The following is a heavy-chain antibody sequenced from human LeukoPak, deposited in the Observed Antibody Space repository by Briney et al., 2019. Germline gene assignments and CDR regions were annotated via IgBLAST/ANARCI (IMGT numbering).Heavy chain of an antibody. Sequence: SETLSLTCAVYGGSFSGYYWSWIRQPPGKGLEWIGEINHSGSTNYNPSLKSRVTISVDTSKNRFSLKLSSVTAADTAVYYCARGSAYSYGYGYWGQGTLVTVSS. J-gene: IGHJ4*02. V-gene: IGHV4-34*01. CDR3: ARGSAYSYGYGY. CDR1: GGSFSGYY. CDR2: INHSGST. D-gene: IGHD5-18*01.